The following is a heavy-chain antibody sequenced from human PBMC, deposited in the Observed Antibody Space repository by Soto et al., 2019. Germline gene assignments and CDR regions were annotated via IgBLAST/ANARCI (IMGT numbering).Heavy chain of an antibody. J-gene: IGHJ4*02. CDR1: DFSFTSHG. V-gene: IGHV1-18*04. CDR2: ISLYNGNT. Sequence: QIQLVQSGPEVKKPGASMKVSCKAYDFSFTSHGISWVRQAPGQGLEWMGWISLYNGNTNYAQQFQGRVTMTTDTTTSTAYMELRSLRSDDTAMYFCAIYHLELFRFDDWGQGTLVTVSS. D-gene: IGHD2-2*01. CDR3: AIYHLELFRFDD.